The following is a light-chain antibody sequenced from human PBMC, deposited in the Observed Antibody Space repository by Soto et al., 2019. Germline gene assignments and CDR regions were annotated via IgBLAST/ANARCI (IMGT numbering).Light chain of an antibody. CDR2: DTA. J-gene: IGLJ1*01. CDR1: TGPVTTGHY. CDR3: LLSYRGDYV. V-gene: IGLV7-46*01. Sequence: QAVVTQEPSLTVSPGGKVILTCGSTTGPVTTGHYPYWFQQKPGQAPRPLVYDTANIFSWTPVRFSGSPVGGKAALTLSGAQPEDEAEYYCLLSYRGDYVFGPGTKVTVL.